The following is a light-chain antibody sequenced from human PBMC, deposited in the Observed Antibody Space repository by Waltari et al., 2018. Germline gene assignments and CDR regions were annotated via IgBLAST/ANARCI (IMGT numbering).Light chain of an antibody. CDR1: QTIDNN. CDR3: QQYNNWLSVT. V-gene: IGKV3-15*01. CDR2: GAS. J-gene: IGKJ5*01. Sequence: EIVVTQSPATLSDSPGERATLSCRTSQTIDNNLAWYQQKPGQTPRLLIYGASTRAIGIPARFSGSGFGTEFTLTISSLQSEDFAVYYCQQYNNWLSVTFGQGTRLEI.